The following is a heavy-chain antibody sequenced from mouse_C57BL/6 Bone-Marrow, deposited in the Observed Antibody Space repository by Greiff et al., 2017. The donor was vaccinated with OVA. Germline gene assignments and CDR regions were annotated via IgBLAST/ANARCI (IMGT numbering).Heavy chain of an antibody. Sequence: QVQLQQPGAELVKPGASVKLSCKASGYTFTSYWMQWVKQRPGQGLEGIGEIDPSDSYTNYNQKFKGKATLTVDTSSSTAYMQLSSLTSEDSAVYYCARGGYDYDAYWGQGTTLTVSS. CDR2: IDPSDSYT. V-gene: IGHV1-50*01. CDR3: ARGGYDYDAY. CDR1: GYTFTSYW. J-gene: IGHJ2*01. D-gene: IGHD2-4*01.